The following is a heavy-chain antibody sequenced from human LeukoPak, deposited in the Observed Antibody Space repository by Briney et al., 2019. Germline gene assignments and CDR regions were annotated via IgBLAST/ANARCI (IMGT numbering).Heavy chain of an antibody. CDR3: ARSKRQNYYYYYMDV. V-gene: IGHV4-59*11. CDR1: GGSISSHY. CDR2: IYYSGST. J-gene: IGHJ6*03. Sequence: SETLSLTCTVSGGSISSHYWSWNRQPPGKGLEWIGYIYYSGSTNYNPSLKSRVTISVDTSKNQFSLKLSSVTAADTAVYYCARSKRQNYYYYYMDVWGKGTTVTVSS.